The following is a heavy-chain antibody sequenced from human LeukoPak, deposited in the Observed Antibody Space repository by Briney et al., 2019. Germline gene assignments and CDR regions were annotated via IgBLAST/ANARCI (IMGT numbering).Heavy chain of an antibody. J-gene: IGHJ4*02. D-gene: IGHD5-24*01. CDR1: GYTFTGYY. CDR3: AIQRWLQSDVDY. Sequence: ASVKVSCKASGYTFTGYYIHWVRQAPGQGLEWMGWINPNSGGTNSAQKFQGRVTMTRDTSISTAYMELSRLRSDDTAVYYCAIQRWLQSDVDYWGQGTLVTVSS. CDR2: INPNSGGT. V-gene: IGHV1-2*02.